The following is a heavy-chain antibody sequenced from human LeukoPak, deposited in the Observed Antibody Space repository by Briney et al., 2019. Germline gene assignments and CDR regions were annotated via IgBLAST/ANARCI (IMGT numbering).Heavy chain of an antibody. CDR3: ARAIGVYAFDV. Sequence: SETLSLTCTVSGGSIDNFYWSWIRQPAGKGLEWIGRLNNGGDTNYSPSLRSRLTISVDTSKNHFSLILSSVTVADTAMYYCARAIGVYAFDVWGQGTMVTVSS. CDR2: LNNGGDT. D-gene: IGHD2-2*02. J-gene: IGHJ3*01. CDR1: GGSIDNFY. V-gene: IGHV4-4*07.